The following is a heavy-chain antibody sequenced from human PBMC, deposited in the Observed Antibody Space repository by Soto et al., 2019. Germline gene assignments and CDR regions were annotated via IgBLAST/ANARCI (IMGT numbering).Heavy chain of an antibody. CDR1: GFTFSSYA. CDR2: MGGSGRST. D-gene: IGHD3-10*01. Sequence: PGGSLRLSCAASGFTFSSYAMTWVRQAPGKGLEWVSSMGGSGRSTYYTDSVKGRFTISRDNSKSTLYLQMTSLRAEDTALYYCAKDLPGDLLPTCFDSWGPGTLVTVSS. V-gene: IGHV3-23*01. CDR3: AKDLPGDLLPTCFDS. J-gene: IGHJ5*01.